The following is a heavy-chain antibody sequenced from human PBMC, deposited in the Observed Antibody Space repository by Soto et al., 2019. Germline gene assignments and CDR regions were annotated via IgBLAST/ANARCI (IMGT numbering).Heavy chain of an antibody. J-gene: IGHJ4*02. D-gene: IGHD3-10*01. CDR1: GFTFSTFA. CDR2: ISKRGGST. V-gene: IGHV3-23*01. CDR3: AKDRFYDSTRPYYFDY. Sequence: GGSLRLSCAASGFTFSTFAMTWVRQAPGKGLEWVSSISKRGGSTYYADSVKGRFTISRDNSKNTLDLQMSSLRAEDTAIYYCAKDRFYDSTRPYYFDYWGQGALVTVSS.